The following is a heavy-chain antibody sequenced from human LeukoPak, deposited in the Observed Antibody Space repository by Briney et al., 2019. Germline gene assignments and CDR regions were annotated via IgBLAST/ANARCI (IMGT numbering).Heavy chain of an antibody. CDR3: AREEGIAVAGYYYYYYMDV. D-gene: IGHD6-19*01. J-gene: IGHJ6*03. CDR2: INSDGRNI. V-gene: IGHV3-21*01. CDR1: GFTFSSYS. Sequence: PGGSLRLSCAASGFTFSSYSMNWVRQAPGKGLEWVSSINSDGRNIYYADSVKGRFTISRDSAKNSLYLQMNSLRAEDTAVYYCAREEGIAVAGYYYYYYMDVWGKGTTVTVSS.